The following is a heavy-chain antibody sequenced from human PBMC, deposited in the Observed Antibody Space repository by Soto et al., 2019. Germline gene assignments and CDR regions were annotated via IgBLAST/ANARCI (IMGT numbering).Heavy chain of an antibody. J-gene: IGHJ3*02. Sequence: SDTLSLTCTVSGGSISSYYWSWIRQPPGKGLEWIGYIYYSGSTNYNPSLKSRVTISVDTSKNQFSLKLSSVTAADTAVYYCATSPMIGDAFDIWGQGTMVTVSS. V-gene: IGHV4-59*01. D-gene: IGHD3-10*02. CDR2: IYYSGST. CDR1: GGSISSYY. CDR3: ATSPMIGDAFDI.